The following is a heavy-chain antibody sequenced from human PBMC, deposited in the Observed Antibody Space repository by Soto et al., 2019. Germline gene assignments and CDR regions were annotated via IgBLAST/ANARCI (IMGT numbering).Heavy chain of an antibody. CDR3: ARDKITGLFDY. CDR2: INHSGST. Sequence: QVQLQQWGAGLLKPSETLSLTCAVYGGSFSGYYWTWIRQPPGTGLEWMGEINHSGSTNYHPSLKSRVTISVDTSKNQFSLKLTSVTAADAAVYYCARDKITGLFDYWGQGTLVTVSS. V-gene: IGHV4-34*01. D-gene: IGHD2-8*02. CDR1: GGSFSGYY. J-gene: IGHJ4*02.